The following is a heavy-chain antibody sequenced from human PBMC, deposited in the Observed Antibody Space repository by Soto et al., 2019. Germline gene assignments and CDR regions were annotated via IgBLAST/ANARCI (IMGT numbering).Heavy chain of an antibody. D-gene: IGHD5-18*01. CDR2: IYYSGST. Sequence: SETLSLTCTVSGGSISSSSYSWGWIRQPPGKGLEWIGSIYYSGSTYYNPSLKSRVTISADTSKNQFSLKLSSVTAADTAVYYCACIFSGGYGYGFYYYGMDVWGQGTTVT. J-gene: IGHJ6*02. V-gene: IGHV4-39*01. CDR1: GGSISSSSYS. CDR3: ACIFSGGYGYGFYYYGMDV.